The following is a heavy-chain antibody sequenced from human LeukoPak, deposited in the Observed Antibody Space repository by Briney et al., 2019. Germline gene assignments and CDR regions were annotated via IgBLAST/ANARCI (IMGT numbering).Heavy chain of an antibody. J-gene: IGHJ4*02. Sequence: PSETLSLTCTVSGVSISSSYSYWGWIRQPPGMGLGWIGSIYYTGNTYYNASLKSQVSISIDTSKNQFSLKLTSVTAADTAVYYCARQTGSGLFSLPGGQGTLVTVSS. CDR2: IYYTGNT. CDR3: ARQTGSGLFSLP. CDR1: GVSISSSYSY. V-gene: IGHV4-39*01. D-gene: IGHD3-10*01.